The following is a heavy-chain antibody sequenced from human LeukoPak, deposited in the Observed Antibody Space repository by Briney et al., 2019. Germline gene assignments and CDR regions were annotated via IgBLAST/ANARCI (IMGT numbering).Heavy chain of an antibody. Sequence: GGSLRLSCAASGFTFSNYAMSWVRQAPGKGLEWVSVISGSGGITYYEDSVKGRFTISRDNSKNTLYLQMNSLRAEDTAVYYCAKDWEMATSNNDYFDYWGQGTLVTVSS. CDR1: GFTFSNYA. CDR2: ISGSGGIT. J-gene: IGHJ4*02. V-gene: IGHV3-23*01. D-gene: IGHD5-24*01. CDR3: AKDWEMATSNNDYFDY.